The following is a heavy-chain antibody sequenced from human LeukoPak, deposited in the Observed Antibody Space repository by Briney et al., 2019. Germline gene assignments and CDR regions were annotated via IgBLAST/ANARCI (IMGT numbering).Heavy chain of an antibody. CDR1: GFSFVDHG. Sequence: GRSLRLSCEASGFSFVDHGMHWVRQAPGKGLQWVSGISWNGGSTGYSDSVKGRFTISRDNAKNSLYLQMNSLRAEDTAVYYCASLGDIVVVVADNAFDIWGQGTMVTVSS. J-gene: IGHJ3*02. CDR3: ASLGDIVVVVADNAFDI. V-gene: IGHV3-9*01. CDR2: ISWNGGST. D-gene: IGHD2-15*01.